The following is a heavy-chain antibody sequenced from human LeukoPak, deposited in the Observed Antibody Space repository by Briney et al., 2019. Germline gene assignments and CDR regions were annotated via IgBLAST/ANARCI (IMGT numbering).Heavy chain of an antibody. Sequence: ASVKVSCKASGYTFTGYDINWVRQATGQGLEWMGWMNPNSGNTGYAQKFQGRVTMTRNTSISTAYMELSSLRSEDTAVYYCARGSYLRGVVVAANPAVWGQGTLVTVSS. CDR1: GYTFTGYD. CDR3: ARGSYLRGVVVAANPAV. J-gene: IGHJ4*02. V-gene: IGHV1-8*01. D-gene: IGHD2-15*01. CDR2: MNPNSGNT.